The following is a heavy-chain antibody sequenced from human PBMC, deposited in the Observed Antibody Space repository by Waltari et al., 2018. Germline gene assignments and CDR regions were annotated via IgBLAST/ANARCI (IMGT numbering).Heavy chain of an antibody. CDR3: ARDRGRGLYLDS. V-gene: IGHV4-4*02. CDR2: IHRSGKT. J-gene: IGHJ4*02. CDR1: GDSMRGNYW. Sequence: QVQLQESGPGLVKPSGTLSLTCAVSGDSMRGNYWWSWVRQSPGKGLEWIGQIHRSGKTNYNPSLESRVTVSMETSNNQLSLKVTSATAADTAIYYCARDRGRGLYLDSWGQGTLVTVSP. D-gene: IGHD2-15*01.